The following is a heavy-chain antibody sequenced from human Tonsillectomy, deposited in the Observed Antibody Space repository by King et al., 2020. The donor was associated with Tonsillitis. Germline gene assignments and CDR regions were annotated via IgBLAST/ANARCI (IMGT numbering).Heavy chain of an antibody. CDR1: GFTFSSYD. Sequence: VQLVESGGGLVQPGGSLRLSCAASGFTFSSYDMSWVRQAPGKGLEWVSAISGSGGSTYYADSVKGRFTISRDNSKNTLYLQISSLRADDTAVYYCAKDPWDWGFGELDIDYWGQGTLVTVPS. J-gene: IGHJ4*02. CDR2: ISGSGGST. D-gene: IGHD3-10*01. V-gene: IGHV3-23*04. CDR3: AKDPWDWGFGELDIDY.